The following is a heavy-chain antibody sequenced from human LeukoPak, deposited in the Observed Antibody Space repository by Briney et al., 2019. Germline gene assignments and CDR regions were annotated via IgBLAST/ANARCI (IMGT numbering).Heavy chain of an antibody. D-gene: IGHD2-15*01. CDR2: ISGSGGST. CDR3: ARDPADGGYCSGGSCYYYYGMDV. Sequence: GGSLRLSCAASGFTFSSYAMSWVRQAPGNGLEWVSAISGSGGSTYYADSVKGRFTISRDNAKNSLYLQMNSLRAEDTAVYYCARDPADGGYCSGGSCYYYYGMDVWGQGTTVTVSS. V-gene: IGHV3-23*01. J-gene: IGHJ6*02. CDR1: GFTFSSYA.